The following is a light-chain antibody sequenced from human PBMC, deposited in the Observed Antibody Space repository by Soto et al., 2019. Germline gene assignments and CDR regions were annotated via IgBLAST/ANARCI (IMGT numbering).Light chain of an antibody. CDR2: AAS. CDR1: QSINSY. Sequence: DIQMTQSPSSLSASVGDRVTITCRASQSINSYLNWYQQQPGKAPKLLIYAASSLESGVPSRFSGSGSGTDFTLTISSLQPEDFATYYCQQSYSTSITFGPGTKVDIK. J-gene: IGKJ3*01. V-gene: IGKV1-39*01. CDR3: QQSYSTSIT.